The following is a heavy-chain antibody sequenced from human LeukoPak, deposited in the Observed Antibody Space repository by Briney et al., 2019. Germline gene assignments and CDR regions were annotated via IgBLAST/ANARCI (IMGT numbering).Heavy chain of an antibody. Sequence: SETLSLTCTVSGDSISTYYWTWIRQPPGKGLEWIGYIYYSGSTNNNPSLKSRVTISVDTSKNQFSLKLSSVTAADTAVYYCARMTYGGDSVGYYYMDVWGKGTTVTVSS. J-gene: IGHJ6*03. V-gene: IGHV4-59*01. CDR3: ARMTYGGDSVGYYYMDV. CDR2: IYYSGST. D-gene: IGHD4-23*01. CDR1: GDSISTYY.